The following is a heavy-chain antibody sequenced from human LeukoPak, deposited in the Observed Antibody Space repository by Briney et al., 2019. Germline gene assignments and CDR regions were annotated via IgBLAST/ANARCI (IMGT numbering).Heavy chain of an antibody. CDR3: ARSQYYYDSSGYYYAGLLGYFDL. V-gene: IGHV3-30-3*01. CDR2: ISYDGSNK. D-gene: IGHD3-22*01. CDR1: GFTFSSYA. Sequence: TGGSLRLSCAASGFTFSSYAMHWVRQAPGKGLEWVAVISYDGSNKYYADSVKGRFTISRDNSKNTPYLQMNSLRAEDTAVYYCARSQYYYDSSGYYYAGLLGYFDLWGRGTLVTVSS. J-gene: IGHJ2*01.